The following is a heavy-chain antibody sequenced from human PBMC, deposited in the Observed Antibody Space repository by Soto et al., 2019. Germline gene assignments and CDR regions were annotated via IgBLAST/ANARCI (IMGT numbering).Heavy chain of an antibody. D-gene: IGHD2-21*01. CDR2: IKSKTDGGTT. Sequence: GGSLRLSCAASGFTFSNAWMSWVRQAPGKGLEWVGRIKSKTDGGTTDYAAPVKGRFTISRDDSKNTLYLQMNSLKTEDTAVYYCTTDAAGLWWAPGEFFFDYWGQGTLVTVSS. CDR1: GFTFSNAW. V-gene: IGHV3-15*01. CDR3: TTDAAGLWWAPGEFFFDY. J-gene: IGHJ4*02.